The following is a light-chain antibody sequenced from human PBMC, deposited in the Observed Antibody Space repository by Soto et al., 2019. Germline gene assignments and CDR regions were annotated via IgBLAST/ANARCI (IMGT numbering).Light chain of an antibody. Sequence: DIQMTQSPSSPSASVGDRVAITCRASQNIRNYLNWYQQKPGKAPRVLIYAASSLQSGVPSRFSGSGSGTDFTLTISSLQPEDFATYYCQQSYSTLITFGQGTRLEIK. CDR2: AAS. V-gene: IGKV1-39*01. CDR3: QQSYSTLIT. J-gene: IGKJ5*01. CDR1: QNIRNY.